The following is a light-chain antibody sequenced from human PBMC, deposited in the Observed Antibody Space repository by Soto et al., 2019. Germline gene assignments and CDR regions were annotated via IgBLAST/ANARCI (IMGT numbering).Light chain of an antibody. CDR1: SSNVGRNT. CDR2: RNN. J-gene: IGLJ2*01. V-gene: IGLV1-44*01. Sequence: QSVLTQPPSASGTPGQRVTISCSGSSSNVGRNTVNWYRQLPGTAPQLLIYRNNQRPSGVPDRFSGSQSGTSASLTISGLQSNDEADYYCAAWDDGLIGSVVFGGGTKVTVL. CDR3: AAWDDGLIGSVV.